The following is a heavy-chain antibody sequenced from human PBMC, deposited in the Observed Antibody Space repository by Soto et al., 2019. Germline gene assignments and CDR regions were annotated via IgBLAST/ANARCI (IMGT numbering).Heavy chain of an antibody. CDR1: GGSFSGYY. CDR3: ARGSPYSGYAW. CDR2: IYHSGST. D-gene: IGHD5-12*01. Sequence: QVQLQQWGAGLLKPSETLSLTCALYGGSFSGYYWSWIRQPPGKGLEWIGEIYHSGSTNYNPSLKSRVTISVDTSKNQFSLKLSSVTAADTAVYYCARGSPYSGYAWWGQGTLVTVSS. V-gene: IGHV4-34*01. J-gene: IGHJ4*02.